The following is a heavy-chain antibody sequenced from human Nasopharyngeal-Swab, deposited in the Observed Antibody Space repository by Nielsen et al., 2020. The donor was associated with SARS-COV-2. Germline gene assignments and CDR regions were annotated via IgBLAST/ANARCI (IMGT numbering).Heavy chain of an antibody. CDR1: GGSISSYY. CDR2: INHSGST. CDR3: AREVIGYDYGDPFDY. D-gene: IGHD4-17*01. J-gene: IGHJ4*02. Sequence: SETLSLTCTVSGGSISSYYWSWIRQPPGKGLEWIGEINHSGSTNYNPSLKSRVTISVDTSKNQFSLKLSSVTAADTAVYYCAREVIGYDYGDPFDYWGQGTLVTVSS. V-gene: IGHV4-34*01.